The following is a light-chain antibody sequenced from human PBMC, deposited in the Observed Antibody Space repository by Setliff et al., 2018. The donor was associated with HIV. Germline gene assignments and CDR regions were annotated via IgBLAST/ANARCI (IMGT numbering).Light chain of an antibody. V-gene: IGKV1-39*01. CDR3: QQNYNPPPT. CDR1: QSVTSY. CDR2: ATS. Sequence: DIQMTQYPSSLSASVGDRVTITCRASQSVTSYLSWYQQKPGKAPNLLIYATSRLHSGVPSRFSGSGSGTEFTLTINGVQPEDFATFYCQQNYNPPPTFGQGTRLEIK. J-gene: IGKJ5*01.